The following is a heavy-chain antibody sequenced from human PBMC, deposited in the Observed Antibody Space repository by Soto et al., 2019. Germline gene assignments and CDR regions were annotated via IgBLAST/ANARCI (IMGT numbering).Heavy chain of an antibody. CDR2: IYYSGST. V-gene: IGHV4-31*03. Sequence: QVQLQESGPGLVKPSQTLSLTCTVSGGSISSGGYYWSWIRQHPGKGLEWIGYIYYSGSTYYNPSLKIRVTISVDTSKNQFSLKLSSVTAADTAVYYCARGKVPAAIPTGWFDPWGQGTLVTVSS. CDR1: GGSISSGGYY. CDR3: ARGKVPAAIPTGWFDP. D-gene: IGHD2-2*01. J-gene: IGHJ5*02.